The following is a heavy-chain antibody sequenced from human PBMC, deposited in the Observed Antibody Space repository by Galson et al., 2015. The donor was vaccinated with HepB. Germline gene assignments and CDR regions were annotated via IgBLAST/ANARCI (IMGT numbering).Heavy chain of an antibody. Sequence: SVKVSCKASGGTFSSYAISWVRQAPGQGLGWMGGIIPIFGTANYAQKFQGRVTITADESTSTAYMELSSLRSEDTAVYYCARGVSTVVTPLDYWGQGTLVTVSS. V-gene: IGHV1-69*13. CDR1: GGTFSSYA. J-gene: IGHJ4*02. CDR2: IIPIFGTA. D-gene: IGHD4-23*01. CDR3: ARGVSTVVTPLDY.